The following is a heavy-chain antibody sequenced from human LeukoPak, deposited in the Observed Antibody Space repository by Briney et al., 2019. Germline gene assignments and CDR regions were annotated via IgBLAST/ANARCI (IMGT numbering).Heavy chain of an antibody. V-gene: IGHV4-59*02. J-gene: IGHJ3*02. CDR2: IHYSGST. D-gene: IGHD3-9*01. CDR1: GGSVSSYY. CDR3: ARGSTLYYDILTGYYTPGPFDI. Sequence: SETLSLTCSVSGGSVSSYYWSWIRQSPGKGLEWIGYIHYSGSTNYNPSLKSRVTISVDTSKNQFSLKLSSVTAADTAVYYCARGSTLYYDILTGYYTPGPFDIWGQGTMFTVSS.